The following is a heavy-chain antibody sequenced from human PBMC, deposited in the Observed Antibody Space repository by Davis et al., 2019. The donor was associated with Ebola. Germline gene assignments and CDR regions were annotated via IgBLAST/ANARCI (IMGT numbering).Heavy chain of an antibody. D-gene: IGHD6-19*01. CDR2: ISSSSSYI. CDR1: GFTFSSYS. V-gene: IGHV3-21*01. J-gene: IGHJ4*02. Sequence: GESLKISCAASGFTFSSYSMNWVRQAPGKGLEWVSSISSSSSYIYYADSVKGRFTISRDNSKNTLYLQMNSLRAEDTAVYYCARWGIAVAATGDYYFDYWGQGTLVTVSS. CDR3: ARWGIAVAATGDYYFDY.